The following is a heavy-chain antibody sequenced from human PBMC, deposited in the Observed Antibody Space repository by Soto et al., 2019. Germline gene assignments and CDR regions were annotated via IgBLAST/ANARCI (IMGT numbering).Heavy chain of an antibody. CDR3: ARRASTGSVCCHH. J-gene: IGHJ1*01. Sequence: QIELQESGPGLVKPSPTLSLTCYVSGFFIGAGGYYGRWTRHHPGKGLEWIERFSSSGSIIFSRSLRRRSSITGDMSTNQISMSLTSVTAAYTTSYYCARRASTGSVCCHHWGQSNIVTVSS. D-gene: IGHD2-8*02. V-gene: IGHV4-31*03. CDR2: FSSSGSI. CDR1: GFFIGAGGYY.